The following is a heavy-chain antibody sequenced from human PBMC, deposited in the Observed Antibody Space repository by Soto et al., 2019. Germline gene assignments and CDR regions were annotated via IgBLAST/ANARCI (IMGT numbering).Heavy chain of an antibody. CDR3: AKSPLKYETHPLPLGDY. CDR2: ISYDGSNK. V-gene: IGHV3-30*18. J-gene: IGHJ4*02. CDR1: GFTFSSYG. Sequence: VGSLRLSCAASGFTFSSYGMHWVRQAPGKGLEWVAVISYDGSNKYYADSVKGRFTISRDNSKNTLYLQMNSLRAEDTAVYYCAKSPLKYETHPLPLGDYWGQGTLVTVSS. D-gene: IGHD2-15*01.